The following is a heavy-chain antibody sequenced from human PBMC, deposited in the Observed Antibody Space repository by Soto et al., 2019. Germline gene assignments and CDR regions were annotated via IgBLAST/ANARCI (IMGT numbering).Heavy chain of an antibody. J-gene: IGHJ4*02. V-gene: IGHV3-23*01. Sequence: EVQLLEVGGDLVQPGGSLRLSCAASGLTFSRYAMNWVRQAPGKGLEWVSTISGSGGTTYYADAVKGRFTISRDNSENRVHLRMTGLRADDSAVYYCGRSVRAVAGKPYYFDCWGQGTLVTVSS. CDR2: ISGSGGTT. D-gene: IGHD6-19*01. CDR1: GLTFSRYA. CDR3: GRSVRAVAGKPYYFDC.